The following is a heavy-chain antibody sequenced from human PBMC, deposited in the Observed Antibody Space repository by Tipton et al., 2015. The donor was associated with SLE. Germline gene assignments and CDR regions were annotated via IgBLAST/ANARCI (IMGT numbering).Heavy chain of an antibody. CDR3: ARYYYDSSDFDY. Sequence: TLSLTCTVSGGSISSGSYYWSWIRQPAGKGLEWIGYIYYSGSTYYNPSLKSRVTISVDTSKNQFSLKLSSVTAADTAVYYCARYYYDSSDFDYWGQGTLVTVSS. CDR1: GGSISSGSYY. V-gene: IGHV4-61*10. D-gene: IGHD3-22*01. J-gene: IGHJ4*02. CDR2: IYYSGST.